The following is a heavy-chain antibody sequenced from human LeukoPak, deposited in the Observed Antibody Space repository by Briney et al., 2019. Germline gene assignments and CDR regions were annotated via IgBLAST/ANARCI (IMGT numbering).Heavy chain of an antibody. J-gene: IGHJ4*02. D-gene: IGHD3-22*01. Sequence: GGSLRLSCAASGFTFSSYAMSWVRQAPGKGLEWVSAISSSGGSTYYADSVKGRFTISRDNSKNTLYLQMNSLRAEDTAVYYCAKDFNYYDSSGYYRWGQGTLVTVSS. CDR3: AKDFNYYDSSGYYR. CDR2: ISSSGGST. V-gene: IGHV3-23*01. CDR1: GFTFSSYA.